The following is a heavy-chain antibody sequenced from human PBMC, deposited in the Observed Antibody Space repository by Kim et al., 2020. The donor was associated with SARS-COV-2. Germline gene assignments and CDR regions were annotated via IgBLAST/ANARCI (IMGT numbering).Heavy chain of an antibody. CDR2: IVVGSGNT. Sequence: SVKVSCKASGFTFTSSAVQWVRQARGQRLEWIGWIVVGSGNTNYAQKFQERVTITRDMSTSTAYMELSSLRSEDTAVYYCAADQRSSPRGKYYYGMDVWGQGTTVTVSS. V-gene: IGHV1-58*01. J-gene: IGHJ6*02. CDR3: AADQRSSPRGKYYYGMDV. D-gene: IGHD1-26*01. CDR1: GFTFTSSA.